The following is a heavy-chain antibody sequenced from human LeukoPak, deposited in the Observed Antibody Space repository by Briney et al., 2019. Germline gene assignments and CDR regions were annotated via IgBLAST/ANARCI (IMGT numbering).Heavy chain of an antibody. V-gene: IGHV3-23*01. CDR2: ISGSGGST. D-gene: IGHD3-22*01. J-gene: IGHJ4*02. CDR3: AKGSYYYDSSGYHYYFDY. CDR1: GFTFSSYA. Sequence: GGSLRLSCAASGFTFSSYAMSWVRQAPGKGLEWDSVISGSGGSTYYADSVKGRFTISRDNSKNTLYLQMNSLRAEDTAVYYCAKGSYYYDSSGYHYYFDYWGQGTLVTVSS.